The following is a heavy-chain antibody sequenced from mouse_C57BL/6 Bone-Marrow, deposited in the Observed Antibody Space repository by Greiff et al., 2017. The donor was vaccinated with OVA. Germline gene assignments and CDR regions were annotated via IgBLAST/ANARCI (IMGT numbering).Heavy chain of an antibody. Sequence: VQLQQSGPELVKPGASVKISCKASGYTFTDYYMNWVKQSPGKSLEWIGDINPNNGGTSYNQKFKGKATLTVDKSSSTAYMELRSLTSEDSAVYYCARSLLGWFAYWGQGTLVTVSA. D-gene: IGHD6-1*01. J-gene: IGHJ3*01. CDR2: INPNNGGT. CDR3: ARSLLGWFAY. V-gene: IGHV1-26*01. CDR1: GYTFTDYY.